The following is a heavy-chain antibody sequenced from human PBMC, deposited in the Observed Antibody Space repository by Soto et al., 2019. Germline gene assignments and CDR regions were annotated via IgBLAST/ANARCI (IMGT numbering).Heavy chain of an antibody. Sequence: QVQLVESGGGVVQPGRSLRLSCAASGFTFSSYGMHWVRQAPGKGLEWVAVIWYDGSNKYYADSVKGRFTISRDNSKNTLYLQMNSLRAEDTAVYYCARGLSQDPRNIPVTTDYWGQGTLVTVSS. CDR2: IWYDGSNK. D-gene: IGHD4-17*01. CDR3: ARGLSQDPRNIPVTTDY. J-gene: IGHJ4*02. CDR1: GFTFSSYG. V-gene: IGHV3-33*01.